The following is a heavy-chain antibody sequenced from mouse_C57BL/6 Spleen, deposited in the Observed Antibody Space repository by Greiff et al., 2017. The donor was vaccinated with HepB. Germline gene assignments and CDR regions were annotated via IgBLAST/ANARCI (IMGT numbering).Heavy chain of an antibody. V-gene: IGHV1-80*01. D-gene: IGHD4-1*01. CDR2: IYPGDGDT. CDR1: GYAFSSYW. CDR3: ARIWERGSWFAY. J-gene: IGHJ3*01. Sequence: QVQLQQSGAELVKPGASVKISCKASGYAFSSYWMNWVKQRPGKGLEWIGQIYPGDGDTNYNGKFKGKATLTADKSSSTAYMQLSSLTSEDSAVYFCARIWERGSWFAYWGQGTLVTVSA.